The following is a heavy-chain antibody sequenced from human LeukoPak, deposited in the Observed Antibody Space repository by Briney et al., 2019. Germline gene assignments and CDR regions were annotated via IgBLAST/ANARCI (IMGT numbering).Heavy chain of an antibody. D-gene: IGHD3-22*01. V-gene: IGHV3-30-3*01. CDR1: GFTFSIYA. CDR3: ARDPDSYDSSGYHFDY. CDR2: ISYDGSNK. Sequence: GGSLRLSCAASGFTFSIYAMHWVRQAPGKGLEWVAVISYDGSNKYYADSVKGRFTISRDNSKNTLYLQMNSLRAEDTAVYYCARDPDSYDSSGYHFDYWGQGTLVTVSS. J-gene: IGHJ4*02.